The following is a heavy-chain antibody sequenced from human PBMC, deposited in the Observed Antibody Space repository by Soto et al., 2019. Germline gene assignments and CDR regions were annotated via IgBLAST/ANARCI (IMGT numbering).Heavy chain of an antibody. Sequence: QVQLVQSGAEEKKPGASVKVSCKASGYTFTNYATHWVRQAPGQRLEWMGWINAGNGNTKYSQKFQGRVTITRDTSANTAYTELSSMRSEDTAVYYCARVSGYYLPDYWGQGTLVTVSS. V-gene: IGHV1-3*05. CDR2: INAGNGNT. D-gene: IGHD5-12*01. CDR3: ARVSGYYLPDY. CDR1: GYTFTNYA. J-gene: IGHJ4*02.